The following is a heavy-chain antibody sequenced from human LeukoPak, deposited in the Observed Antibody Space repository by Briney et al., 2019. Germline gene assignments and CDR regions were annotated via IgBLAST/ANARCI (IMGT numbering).Heavy chain of an antibody. CDR3: ARYCSSTSCYGGAFDI. CDR2: INHSGST. CDR1: GGSFSGYY. D-gene: IGHD2-2*01. J-gene: IGHJ3*02. V-gene: IGHV4-34*01. Sequence: SETLSLTCAVYGGSFSGYYWSWIRQPPGKGLEWIGEINHSGSTNYNPSLKSRVTISVDTSKNQFSLKLSSVTAADTAVYYCARYCSSTSCYGGAFDIWGQGTMVTVSS.